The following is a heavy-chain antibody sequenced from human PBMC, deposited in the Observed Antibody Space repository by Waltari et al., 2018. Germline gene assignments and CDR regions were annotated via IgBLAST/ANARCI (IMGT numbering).Heavy chain of an antibody. V-gene: IGHV1-24*01. J-gene: IGHJ3*02. CDR1: GYTLTELS. CDR2: FDPEDGET. D-gene: IGHD3-22*01. Sequence: QVQLVQSGAEVKKPGASVKVSCKVSGYTLTELSMHWVRQAPGKGLEWMGGFDPEDGETIYAQKFQGRVTMTEDTSTDTAYMELSSLRSEDTAVYYCATYTYYYDSRGLAFDIWGQGTMVTVSS. CDR3: ATYTYYYDSRGLAFDI.